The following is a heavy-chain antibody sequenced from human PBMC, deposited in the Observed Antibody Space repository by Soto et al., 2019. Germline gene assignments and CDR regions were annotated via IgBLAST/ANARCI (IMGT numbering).Heavy chain of an antibody. Sequence: SETLSLTSAVYGGSFSGYYWSWIRQPPGKGLEWIGEINHSGSTNYNPSLKSRVTISVDTSKNQFSLKLSSVTAADTAVYYCARGGGTRNWFDPWGQGTLVTVSS. D-gene: IGHD2-15*01. J-gene: IGHJ5*02. CDR2: INHSGST. V-gene: IGHV4-34*01. CDR3: ARGGGTRNWFDP. CDR1: GGSFSGYY.